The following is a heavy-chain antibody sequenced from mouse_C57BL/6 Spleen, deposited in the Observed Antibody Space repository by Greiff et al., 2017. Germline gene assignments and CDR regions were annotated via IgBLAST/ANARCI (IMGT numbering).Heavy chain of an antibody. V-gene: IGHV1-52*01. CDR1: GYTFTSYW. CDR3: ARLYGTQYVMDY. J-gene: IGHJ4*01. Sequence: QVQLQQPGAELVRPGSSVKLSCKASGYTFTSYWMHWVKQRPIQGLEWIGNIFPSDSETHYNQKFKDKATLTVDKSSSTAYMQLSSLTSEDSAVYYCARLYGTQYVMDYWGKGTSVTVSS. CDR2: IFPSDSET. D-gene: IGHD1-1*01.